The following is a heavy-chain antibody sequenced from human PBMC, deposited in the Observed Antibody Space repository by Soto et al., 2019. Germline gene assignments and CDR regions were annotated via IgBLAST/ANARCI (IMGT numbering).Heavy chain of an antibody. CDR1: GGTFSSHA. J-gene: IGHJ6*02. Sequence: QVQLVQSGAEVKKPGSSVKVSCKASGGTFSSHAISWVRQAPGQGLEWMGGIIPIFGTANYAQKFQGRVTITADESTSTAYMELSSLRSEDTAVYYCARERRGYSYGHYYYYGMDVWGQGTTVTVSS. D-gene: IGHD5-18*01. CDR2: IIPIFGTA. V-gene: IGHV1-69*12. CDR3: ARERRGYSYGHYYYYGMDV.